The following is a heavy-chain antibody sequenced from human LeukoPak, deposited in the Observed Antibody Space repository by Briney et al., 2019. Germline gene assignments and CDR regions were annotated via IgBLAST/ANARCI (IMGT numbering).Heavy chain of an antibody. V-gene: IGHV3-23*01. D-gene: IGHD4-17*01. CDR2: ISGRGVTT. J-gene: IGHJ3*02. Sequence: GGSLRLSCAASGFTFSNYAMIWVRQAPGKGLEWVSGISGRGVTTYFADSVEGRFTISRDNSKFTLYLQMNSLRAEDTAVYYCAKGGMTTVTTDAFDIWGQGTMVTVSS. CDR3: AKGGMTTVTTDAFDI. CDR1: GFTFSNYA.